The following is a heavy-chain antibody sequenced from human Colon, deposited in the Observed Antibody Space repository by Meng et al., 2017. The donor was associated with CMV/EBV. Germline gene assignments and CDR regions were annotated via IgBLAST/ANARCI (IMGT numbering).Heavy chain of an antibody. CDR3: ARGVGESLGWEMGY. CDR2: ISGDGGMT. D-gene: IGHD1-26*01. V-gene: IGHV3-74*01. CDR1: GFTFSTYW. Sequence: VPLVESGVGLVQPGGSLRLPCAASGFTFSTYWMHWVRQGPGKGPVWLSRISGDGGMTSYADSVKGRFTISRDNAKNTLYLQMNSLRVEDTAVYYCARGVGESLGWEMGYWGQGTLVTVSS. J-gene: IGHJ4*02.